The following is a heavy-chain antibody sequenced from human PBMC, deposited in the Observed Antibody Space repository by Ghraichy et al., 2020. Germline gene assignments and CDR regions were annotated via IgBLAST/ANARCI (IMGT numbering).Heavy chain of an antibody. CDR1: GFTFSSYG. J-gene: IGHJ4*02. Sequence: GEPLNISCAASGFTFSSYGMHWVRQAPGKGLEWVAVISYDGSNKYYADSVKGRFTISRDNSKNTLYLQMNSLRAEDTAVYYCAKAHSSGWYGGSPDYWGQGTLVTVSS. CDR3: AKAHSSGWYGGSPDY. CDR2: ISYDGSNK. D-gene: IGHD6-19*01. V-gene: IGHV3-30*18.